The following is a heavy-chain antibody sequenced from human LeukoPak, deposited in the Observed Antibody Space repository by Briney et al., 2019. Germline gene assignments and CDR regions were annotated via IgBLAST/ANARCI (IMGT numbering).Heavy chain of an antibody. V-gene: IGHV4-34*01. CDR3: ARSERGVWGVTIKFYY. CDR2: INHSGST. D-gene: IGHD3-10*01. CDR1: GGSFSGYY. Sequence: SETLSLTCAVYGGSFSGYYWSWIRQPPGKGLEWIGEINHSGSTNYSPSLKSRVTISVDTSKNQFSLKLSSVTAADTAVYYCARSERGVWGVTIKFYYWGQGTLVTVSS. J-gene: IGHJ4*02.